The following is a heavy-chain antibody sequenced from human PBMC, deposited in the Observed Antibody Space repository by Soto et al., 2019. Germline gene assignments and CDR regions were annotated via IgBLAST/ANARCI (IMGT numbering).Heavy chain of an antibody. D-gene: IGHD2-15*01. CDR3: ARDKTKRGYCNGSFCYTSYFAGADV. J-gene: IGHJ6*02. CDR1: GFIFTDYY. CDR2: ISSNGAYT. Sequence: QGQLVESGGGLVQPGGSLKLSCETSGFIFTDYYFSWLRKAPGKGLEWVASISSNGAYTNYAASVKGRFTISRDNGKKSLFLQMNSVRADDTALYFCARDKTKRGYCNGSFCYTSYFAGADVWGQGTTVTISS. V-gene: IGHV3-11*06.